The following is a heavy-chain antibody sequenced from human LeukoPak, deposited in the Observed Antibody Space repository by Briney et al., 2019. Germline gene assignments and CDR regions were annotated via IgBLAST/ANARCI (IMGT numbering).Heavy chain of an antibody. D-gene: IGHD2-2*01. J-gene: IGHJ4*02. CDR2: ISAYNGNT. CDR3: ARGMPFCSSTSCPADDY. CDR1: GYTFTSYG. V-gene: IGHV1-18*01. Sequence: ASVKVSCKASGYTFTSYGISWVRQAPGQGLEWMGWISAYNGNTNYAQKLQGRVTMTTDTSTSTAYMELRSLRSDDTAVYYCARGMPFCSSTSCPADDYWGQGTLVTVSS.